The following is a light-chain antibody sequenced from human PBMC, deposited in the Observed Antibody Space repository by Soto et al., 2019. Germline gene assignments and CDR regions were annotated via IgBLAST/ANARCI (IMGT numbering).Light chain of an antibody. CDR2: RNN. V-gene: IGLV1-47*01. CDR3: AAWDDSLSVV. J-gene: IGLJ2*01. CDR1: SSNIGSNY. Sequence: QSVLTQPPSASGTPGQRVTISCSGSSSNIGSNYVYWYQQLPGTAPKLLIYRNNQRHSGVPDRFSGSKSGTSASLAISGLRSEDEAEYYCAAWDDSLSVVFGGGTKLTVL.